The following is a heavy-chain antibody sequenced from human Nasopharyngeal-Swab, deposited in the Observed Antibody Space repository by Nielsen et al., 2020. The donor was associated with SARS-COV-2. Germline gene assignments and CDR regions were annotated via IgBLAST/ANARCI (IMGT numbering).Heavy chain of an antibody. CDR3: ARVVLRFLEWIPRLYGMDV. Sequence: GESLQISCAASGFTFSSYSMNWVRQAPGKGLEWVSSISSSSSYIYYADSVKGRFTISRDNAKNSLYLQMNSLRAEDTAVYYCARVVLRFLEWIPRLYGMDVWGQGTTVTVSS. CDR1: GFTFSSYS. D-gene: IGHD3-3*01. V-gene: IGHV3-21*01. J-gene: IGHJ6*02. CDR2: ISSSSSYI.